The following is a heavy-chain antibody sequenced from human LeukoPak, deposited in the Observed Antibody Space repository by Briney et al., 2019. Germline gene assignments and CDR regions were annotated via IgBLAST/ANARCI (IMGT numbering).Heavy chain of an antibody. CDR1: GGSISSYY. Sequence: PSETLSLTCTVSGGSISSYYWSWIRQPPGKGLEWIGYIYYSGSTNYNPSLKSRVTISVDTSKNQFSLQLNSVTPEDTAVYYCARDLGVYHYYYMDVWGKGTTVTVSS. J-gene: IGHJ6*03. CDR2: IYYSGST. D-gene: IGHD3-16*01. CDR3: ARDLGVYHYYYMDV. V-gene: IGHV4-59*12.